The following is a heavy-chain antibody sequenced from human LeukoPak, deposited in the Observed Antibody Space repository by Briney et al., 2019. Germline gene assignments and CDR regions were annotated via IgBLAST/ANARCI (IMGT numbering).Heavy chain of an antibody. CDR2: IGSYGGDT. CDR1: TSR. J-gene: IGHJ5*01. Sequence: ASVKVSCKATSRISWVRQAPGQGLEWMGWIGSYGGDTYYAQKFQGRVTVTTGTSTSTVYMELRCLRSDDTAVYYCARDLWNFYDDSGYYRDFDSWGQGTLVTVSS. CDR3: ARDLWNFYDDSGYYRDFDS. D-gene: IGHD3-22*01. V-gene: IGHV1-18*01.